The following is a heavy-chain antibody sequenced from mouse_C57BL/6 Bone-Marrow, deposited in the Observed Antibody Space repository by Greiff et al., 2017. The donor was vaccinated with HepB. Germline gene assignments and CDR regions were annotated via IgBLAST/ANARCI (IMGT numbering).Heavy chain of an antibody. CDR2: IDPANGNT. V-gene: IGHV14-3*01. Sequence: EVQLQQSVAELVRPGASVKLSCTASGFNIKNTYMHWVKQRPEQGLEWIGRIDPANGNTKYAPKFQGKATITADTSSNTAYLQLSSLTSEDTAIYYCARSYYGSSYRNYFDYWGQGTTLTVSS. J-gene: IGHJ2*01. CDR1: GFNIKNTY. D-gene: IGHD1-1*01. CDR3: ARSYYGSSYRNYFDY.